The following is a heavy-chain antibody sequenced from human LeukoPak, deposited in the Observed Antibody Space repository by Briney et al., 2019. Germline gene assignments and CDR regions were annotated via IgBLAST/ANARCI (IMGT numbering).Heavy chain of an antibody. J-gene: IGHJ4*02. D-gene: IGHD2-15*01. CDR2: FSGSGGST. Sequence: QAGGSLRLSCAASGFTFSSFAMSWVRQAPGKGLEWVSSFSGSGGSTYYADSVKGRFSISRDNSKNTLYLQMNSLRAEDTAAYYCARSGLNRFDYWGQGTLVTVSS. V-gene: IGHV3-23*01. CDR3: ARSGLNRFDY. CDR1: GFTFSSFA.